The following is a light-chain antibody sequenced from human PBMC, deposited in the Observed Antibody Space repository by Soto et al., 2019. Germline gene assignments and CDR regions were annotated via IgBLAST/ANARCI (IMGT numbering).Light chain of an antibody. CDR1: SSNIGSNY. J-gene: IGLJ2*01. Sequence: QSVLTQPPSASGTPGQRVTITCSGSSSNIGSNYVYWYQQLPGTATKLLIYRNSQRPSGVPDRFSGSKSGTSASLASSGLRSEDEADYYCAAWDDSLSGVVFGGGTQLTVL. V-gene: IGLV1-47*01. CDR2: RNS. CDR3: AAWDDSLSGVV.